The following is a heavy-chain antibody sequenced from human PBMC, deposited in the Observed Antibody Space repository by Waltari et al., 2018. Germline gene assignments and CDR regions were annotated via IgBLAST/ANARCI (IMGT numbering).Heavy chain of an antibody. CDR3: AREMGSGWYYFDY. CDR1: GGSISSSSYY. Sequence: QLQLQESGPGLVKPSETLSLTCTVSGGSISSSSYYWGWIRQPPGKGLEWIGSIYYSGSTYYNPSLKSRVTISVDTAKNQFSLKLSSVTAADTAVYYCAREMGSGWYYFDYWGQGTLVTVSS. CDR2: IYYSGST. J-gene: IGHJ4*02. V-gene: IGHV4-39*07. D-gene: IGHD6-19*01.